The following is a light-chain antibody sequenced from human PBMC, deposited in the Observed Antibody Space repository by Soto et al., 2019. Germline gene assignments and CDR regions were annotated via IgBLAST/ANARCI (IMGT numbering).Light chain of an antibody. CDR2: DAY. CDR1: QSFRGL. Sequence: VLTQSPVTLSLPPWEIYTLSFRASQSFRGLLAWYQQKPGQAPRLLIYDAYNRATGTPPRFSGSGSGTDFTLTISSLEPEDSAVYYCQQRNMWPITFGQGTRLEIK. J-gene: IGKJ5*01. CDR3: QQRNMWPIT. V-gene: IGKV3-11*01.